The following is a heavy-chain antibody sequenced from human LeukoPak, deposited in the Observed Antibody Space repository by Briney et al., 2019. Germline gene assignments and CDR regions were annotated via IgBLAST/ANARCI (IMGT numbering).Heavy chain of an antibody. J-gene: IGHJ4*02. CDR1: GYRFTDYF. Sequence: ASVKVSCKASGYRFTDYFMHWVRQAPGQGLEWMGWINPNSGDTDYAQKFQGRDTLTRDASIGTAYMELTRLRSDGTAVYYCATPTERLLPDYWGQGTLVTVSS. V-gene: IGHV1-2*02. D-gene: IGHD2-15*01. CDR2: INPNSGDT. CDR3: ATPTERLLPDY.